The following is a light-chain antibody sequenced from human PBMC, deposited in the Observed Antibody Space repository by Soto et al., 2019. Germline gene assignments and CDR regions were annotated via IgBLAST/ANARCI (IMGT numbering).Light chain of an antibody. J-gene: IGKJ1*01. CDR2: GAS. V-gene: IGKV3-20*01. CDR1: QSVSSTY. CDR3: HQYDSWT. Sequence: EIVMTQSPATLSLSPGERATLSCRASQSVSSTYLGWYQQKPGQAPRLLISGASSRATGIPDRFSGSGSGTDFTLTISRLEPEDFAVYYCHQYDSWTFGQGTKVDIK.